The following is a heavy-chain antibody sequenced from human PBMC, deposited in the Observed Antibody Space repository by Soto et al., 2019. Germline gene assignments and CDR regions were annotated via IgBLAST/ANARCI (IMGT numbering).Heavy chain of an antibody. Sequence: QVQLQESGPGLVKPSQTLSLTCTVSGGSINSGGYCWSWIRQHPGKGLDWIGCISYGGSTSYNPSLKSRVTISVDTSKNQFSLRLTSVTAADTAVYYCSRGILGWGQGALSTVSS. D-gene: IGHD5-18*01. V-gene: IGHV4-31*03. CDR2: ISYGGST. J-gene: IGHJ4*02. CDR3: SRGILG. CDR1: GGSINSGGYC.